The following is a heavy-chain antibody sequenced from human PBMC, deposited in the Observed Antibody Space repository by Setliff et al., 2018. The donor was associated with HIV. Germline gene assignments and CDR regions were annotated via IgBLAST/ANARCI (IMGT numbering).Heavy chain of an antibody. J-gene: IGHJ4*02. CDR2: MNPNSGNT. D-gene: IGHD3-3*02. Sequence: ASVKVSCKASGYTFSNYDINWVRQATGQGLEWVGWMNPNSGNTGYAQKFEGRVTMTSDTSTNTVYMELSSLRSEDTAVYNCAREYHIASTDTRLANYFDSRGQGTLVTVSS. CDR3: AREYHIASTDTRLANYFDS. V-gene: IGHV1-8*01. CDR1: GYTFSNYD.